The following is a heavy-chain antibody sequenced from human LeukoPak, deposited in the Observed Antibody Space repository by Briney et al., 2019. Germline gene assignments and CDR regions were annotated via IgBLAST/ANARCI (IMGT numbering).Heavy chain of an antibody. CDR1: GYSFSTYG. V-gene: IGHV1-18*01. CDR2: ISAYNGNT. Sequence: GASVKVSCKASGYSFSTYGITWVRQAPGQGLEWVGWISAYNGNTNYAQKLQGRVTMTTDTSTNTAYMELRSLRSDDTAVYYCARGGKWEHLDYWGQGTLVTVSS. CDR3: ARGGKWEHLDY. J-gene: IGHJ4*02. D-gene: IGHD1-26*01.